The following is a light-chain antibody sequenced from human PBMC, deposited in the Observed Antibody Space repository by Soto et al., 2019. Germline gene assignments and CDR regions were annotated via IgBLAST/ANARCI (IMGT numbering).Light chain of an antibody. V-gene: IGKV3-20*01. CDR2: NAA. J-gene: IGKJ2*01. CDR1: HSVSSSY. Sequence: EIVLTQSPGTLSLSPGERASPSCRASHSVSSSYLAWYQQKPGQAPRLLIYNAAGRATGIPDRFSGSGSGTDFTLTISRLEPEDFAVYYCHQYGGSPYTFGQGTKLEIK. CDR3: HQYGGSPYT.